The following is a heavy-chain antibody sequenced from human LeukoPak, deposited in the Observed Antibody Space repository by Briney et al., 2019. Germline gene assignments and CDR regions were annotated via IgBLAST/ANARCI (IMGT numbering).Heavy chain of an antibody. CDR3: ARGGYYDSSGTAFDY. V-gene: IGHV4-30-2*01. CDR1: GGSISSSSYY. Sequence: SETLSLTCTVSGGSISSSSYYWSWIRQPPGKGLEWIGYIYHSGSTYYNPSLKSRVTISVDMSKNQFSLKLSSVTAADTAVYYCARGGYYDSSGTAFDYWGQGTLVTVSS. D-gene: IGHD3-22*01. CDR2: IYHSGST. J-gene: IGHJ4*02.